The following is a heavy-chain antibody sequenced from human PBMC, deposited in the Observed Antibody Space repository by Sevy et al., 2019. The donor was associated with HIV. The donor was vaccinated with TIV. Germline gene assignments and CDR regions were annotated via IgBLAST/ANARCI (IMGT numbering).Heavy chain of an antibody. Sequence: ASVKVSCKASGYTFTGYYMHWVRQAPGQGLEWMGWINPNSGGTNYAQKFQGRVTMTRDTSISTAYMELSRLRSDDTAVHYCARDALLRGGYLDYWGQGTLVTVSS. V-gene: IGHV1-2*02. J-gene: IGHJ4*02. CDR3: ARDALLRGGYLDY. CDR2: INPNSGGT. D-gene: IGHD3-10*01. CDR1: GYTFTGYY.